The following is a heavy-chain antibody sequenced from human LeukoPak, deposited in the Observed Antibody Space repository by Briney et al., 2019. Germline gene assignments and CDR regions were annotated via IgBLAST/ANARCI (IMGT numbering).Heavy chain of an antibody. CDR3: ARDLHSGAYTFDY. CDR1: GFTFNSFS. V-gene: IGHV3-48*02. D-gene: IGHD1-26*01. Sequence: GGSLRLSCAASGFTFNSFSMNWVRQAPGKGLEWVSYISSISTIIYYAGSVKGRFTISRDNAKNSLYLQMNSLRDEDTAVYFCARDLHSGAYTFDYWGQGTLVTVSS. J-gene: IGHJ4*02. CDR2: ISSISTII.